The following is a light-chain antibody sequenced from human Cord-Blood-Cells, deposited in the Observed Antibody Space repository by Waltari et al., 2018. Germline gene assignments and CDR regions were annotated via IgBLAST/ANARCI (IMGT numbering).Light chain of an antibody. J-gene: IGKJ2*01. CDR1: QSVSSSY. V-gene: IGKV3-20*01. CDR2: GAS. CDR3: QQYGSSPPYT. Sequence: EIVLTQSPGTLSLSPGERATLSCRASQSVSSSYLAWYHQKPGQAPRLLISGASSTATGIPARFSGSGSGTDFTLTISRLESEDFAVYYCQQYGSSPPYTFGQGTKLEI.